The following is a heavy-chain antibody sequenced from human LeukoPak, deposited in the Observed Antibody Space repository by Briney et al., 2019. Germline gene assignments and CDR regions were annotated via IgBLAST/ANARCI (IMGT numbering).Heavy chain of an antibody. CDR2: ISYDGSNK. D-gene: IGHD2-2*01. Sequence: GGSLRLSCAASGFTFSSYGMHWVRQAPGKGLEWVAVISYDGSNKYYADSVKGRFTISRDNSKNTLYLQMNSLRAEDTAVYYCSSTSCPMCGMDVWGQGTTVTVSS. CDR1: GFTFSSYG. V-gene: IGHV3-30*03. J-gene: IGHJ6*02. CDR3: SSTSCPMCGMDV.